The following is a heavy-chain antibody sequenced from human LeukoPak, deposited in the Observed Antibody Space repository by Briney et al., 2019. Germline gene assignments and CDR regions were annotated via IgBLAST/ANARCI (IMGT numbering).Heavy chain of an antibody. J-gene: IGHJ3*02. Sequence: SETLSLTCAVYGGSFSGYYWSWIRQPPGKGLGWIGEINHSGSTNYNPSLKSRVTISVDTSKNQFSLKLSSVTAADTAVYYCAREAGATVFLAFDIWGQGTMVTVSS. D-gene: IGHD4-17*01. V-gene: IGHV4-34*01. CDR2: INHSGST. CDR1: GGSFSGYY. CDR3: AREAGATVFLAFDI.